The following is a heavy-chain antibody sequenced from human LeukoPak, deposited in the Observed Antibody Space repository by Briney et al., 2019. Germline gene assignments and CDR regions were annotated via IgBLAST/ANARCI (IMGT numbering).Heavy chain of an antibody. Sequence: ASVKVSCKASGYSFTAYSIVWVRQAPGKGLEWMGWIHPHSGGTAYGKTFQGRVTMNRDTSISTAYMELNSLGSDDAAVYYCARLGTGYSLSYWGQGTLVTVSS. CDR1: GYSFTAYS. D-gene: IGHD5-18*01. CDR2: IHPHSGGT. J-gene: IGHJ4*02. CDR3: ARLGTGYSLSY. V-gene: IGHV1-2*02.